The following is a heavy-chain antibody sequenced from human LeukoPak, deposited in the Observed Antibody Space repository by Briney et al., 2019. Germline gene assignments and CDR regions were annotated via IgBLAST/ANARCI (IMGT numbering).Heavy chain of an antibody. CDR3: ARRWGAESYYDY. Sequence: GSLRLSCAASGFTFSSYWMSWVRQAPGKGLEWVANIKQDGSEKDYVDSVKGRFTISRDSAKNSPYLQMNSLRAEDTAVYYCARRWGAESYYDYWGQGTLVTVSS. D-gene: IGHD4-23*01. J-gene: IGHJ4*02. CDR2: IKQDGSEK. V-gene: IGHV3-7*05. CDR1: GFTFSSYW.